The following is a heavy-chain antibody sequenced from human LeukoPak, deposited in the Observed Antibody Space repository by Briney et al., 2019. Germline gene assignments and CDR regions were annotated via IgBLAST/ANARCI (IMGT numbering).Heavy chain of an antibody. J-gene: IGHJ6*02. V-gene: IGHV3-23*01. D-gene: IGHD2-2*01. CDR2: ISGSGGST. Sequence: GGPLRLSCAASGFTFSSYAMSWVRQAPGKGLEWVSAISGSGGSTYYADSVKGRFTISRDNSKNTLYLQMNSLRAEDTAVYYCAKDLGSSTSCCAYYYGMDVWGQGTTVTVSS. CDR3: AKDLGSSTSCCAYYYGMDV. CDR1: GFTFSSYA.